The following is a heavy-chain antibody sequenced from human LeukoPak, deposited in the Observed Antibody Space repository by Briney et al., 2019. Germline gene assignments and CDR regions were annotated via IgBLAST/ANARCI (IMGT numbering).Heavy chain of an antibody. CDR2: IIPIFGTA. CDR1: GGTFSSYA. Sequence: ASVKVSCKASGGTFSSYAISWVRQAPGQGLEWMGGIIPIFGTANYAQKFQGRVTITADESTSTAYMELSSLRSEDTAVYYCARVALAAFDIWGQGTIVTVSS. V-gene: IGHV1-69*01. J-gene: IGHJ3*02. CDR3: ARVALAAFDI.